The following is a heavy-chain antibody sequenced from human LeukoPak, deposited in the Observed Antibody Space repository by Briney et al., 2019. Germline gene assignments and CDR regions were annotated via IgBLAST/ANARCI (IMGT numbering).Heavy chain of an antibody. D-gene: IGHD3-3*01. Sequence: GGSLRLSCAASGFTVSSNYMSWVRQAPGKGLEWVSVIYSGGSTYYADSVKGRFTISRHNSKNTLYLQMNSLRAEDTAVYYCAKSITIFGVAYDAFDIWGQGTMVTVSS. CDR3: AKSITIFGVAYDAFDI. CDR1: GFTVSSNY. J-gene: IGHJ3*02. CDR2: IYSGGST. V-gene: IGHV3-53*04.